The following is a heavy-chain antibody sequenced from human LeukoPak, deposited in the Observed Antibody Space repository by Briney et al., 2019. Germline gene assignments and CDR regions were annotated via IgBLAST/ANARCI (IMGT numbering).Heavy chain of an antibody. CDR3: ARDSYDSSGYQFDY. CDR1: GFTFSSYG. D-gene: IGHD3-22*01. J-gene: IGHJ4*02. CDR2: ISYDGSNK. V-gene: IGHV3-30*03. Sequence: GSLRLSCAASGFTFSSYGTHWVRQAPGKGLEWVAVISYDGSNKYYADSVKGRFTISRDNSKNTLYLQMNSLRAEDTAVYYCARDSYDSSGYQFDYWGQGTLVTVSS.